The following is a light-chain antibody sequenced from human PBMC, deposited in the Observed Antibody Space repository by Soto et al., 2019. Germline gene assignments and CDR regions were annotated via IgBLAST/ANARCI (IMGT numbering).Light chain of an antibody. CDR3: QQLNSYPLP. V-gene: IGKV1-9*01. Sequence: IQLTQSPSSLSASVGDRVTITCRASQGISSYLAWYQQKPGKAPKLLIYAASTLQSGVPSRFSGSGSGTDFTLPISSLQPEDFATYYCQQLNSYPLPFGPGTKVDIK. CDR1: QGISSY. J-gene: IGKJ3*01. CDR2: AAS.